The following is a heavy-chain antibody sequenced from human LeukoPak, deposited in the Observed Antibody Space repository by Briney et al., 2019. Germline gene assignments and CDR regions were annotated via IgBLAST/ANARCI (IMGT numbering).Heavy chain of an antibody. D-gene: IGHD3-10*01. CDR1: GYSFTSYW. CDR3: AXXXXSXSXRLMNWFDP. V-gene: IGHV5-51*01. CDR2: IYPGDSDT. J-gene: IGHJ5*02. Sequence: GESLKISCKGSGYSFTSYWIGWVRQMPGKGLEWMGIIYPGDSDTRYSPSFQGQVTISADKSISTAYLQWSSLKASDTAMYYCAXXXXSXSXRLMNWFDPWGQGTLVTVSS.